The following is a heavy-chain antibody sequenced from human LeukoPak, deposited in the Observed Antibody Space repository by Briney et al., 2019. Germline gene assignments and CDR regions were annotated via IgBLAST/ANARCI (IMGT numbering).Heavy chain of an antibody. CDR3: ARGGGSYYPDY. D-gene: IGHD1-26*01. CDR1: GGSFSDYY. J-gene: IGHJ4*02. V-gene: IGHV4-34*01. Sequence: SETLSLTCAVYGGSFSDYYWGWIRQPPGKGLEWIGEINHSGSTNCNPSLKSRVTISVDTSKNQFSLKLSSVTAADTAVYYCARGGGSYYPDYWGQGTLVTVSS. CDR2: INHSGST.